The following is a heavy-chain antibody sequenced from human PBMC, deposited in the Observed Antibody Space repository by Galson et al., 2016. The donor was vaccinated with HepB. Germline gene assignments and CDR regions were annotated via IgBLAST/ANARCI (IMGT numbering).Heavy chain of an antibody. CDR1: GFSLDTPSIR. D-gene: IGHD3-3*01. CDR2: IDWADDK. J-gene: IGHJ4*02. Sequence: PALVKPTQDLTLTCSFSGFSLDTPSIRVSWIRQPPGKALEWIARIDWADDKFSRTSLRTRLTIYHDTSKNQVALTRTNMDPVDTATYYCAREGVALDHCGQGILVTVSS. V-gene: IGHV2-70*04. CDR3: AREGVALDH.